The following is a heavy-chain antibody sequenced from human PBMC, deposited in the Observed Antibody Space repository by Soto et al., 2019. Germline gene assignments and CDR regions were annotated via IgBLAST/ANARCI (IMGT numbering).Heavy chain of an antibody. D-gene: IGHD4-4*01. J-gene: IGHJ6*02. CDR2: ISSSSSYI. CDR1: VFTCSSYS. V-gene: IGHV3-21*01. Sequence: PGWSLRLSCSASVFTCSSYSMNWVRQAPGKGLEWVSSISSSSSYIYYADSVKGRFTISRDNAKNSLYLQMNSLRAEDTAVYYCARVPQTRNYDAYYYYGMDVWGQGTTVTVSS. CDR3: ARVPQTRNYDAYYYYGMDV.